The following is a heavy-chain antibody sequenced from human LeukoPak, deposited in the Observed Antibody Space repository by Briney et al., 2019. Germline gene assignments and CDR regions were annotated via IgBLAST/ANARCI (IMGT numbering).Heavy chain of an antibody. D-gene: IGHD3-10*01. V-gene: IGHV3-13*04. J-gene: IGHJ6*02. CDR1: GFTFNTYD. CDR2: IRAEGDT. CDR3: ARDFRGCMDV. Sequence: GGSLRLSCAASGFTFNTYDMHWVRQVTGKGLQWVSAIRAEGDTYYLDSVKGRFTISRDNAKNSLYLQMNSLTAGDTAVYYCARDFRGCMDVWGQGTTVTVSS.